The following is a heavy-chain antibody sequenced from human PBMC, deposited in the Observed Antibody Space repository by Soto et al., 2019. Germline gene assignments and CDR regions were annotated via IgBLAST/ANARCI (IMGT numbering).Heavy chain of an antibody. CDR2: IYPGDSDT. J-gene: IGHJ3*02. CDR1: GYSFTSYW. D-gene: IGHD2-15*01. CDR3: ARQGSIGEGYCSGGSCYSDAFDI. V-gene: IGHV5-51*01. Sequence: GASLKISCKGSGYSFTSYWIGWVRQMPGKGLEWMGIIYPGDSDTRYSPSFQGQVTISADKSISTAYLQWSSLKASDTAMYYCARQGSIGEGYCSGGSCYSDAFDIWGQGTMVTVSS.